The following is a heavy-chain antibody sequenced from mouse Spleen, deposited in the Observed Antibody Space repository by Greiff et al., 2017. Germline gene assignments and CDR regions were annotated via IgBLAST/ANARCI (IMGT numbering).Heavy chain of an antibody. D-gene: IGHD2-4*01. CDR3: ARRDYDSWFAY. Sequence: QVHVKQPGAELVRPGSSVKLSCKASGYTFTSYWMDWVKQRPGQGLEWIGNIYPSDSETHYNQKFKDKATLTVDKSSSTAYMQLSSLTSEDSAVYYCARRDYDSWFAYWGQGTLVTVSA. V-gene: IGHV1-61*01. CDR2: IYPSDSET. CDR1: GYTFTSYW. J-gene: IGHJ3*01.